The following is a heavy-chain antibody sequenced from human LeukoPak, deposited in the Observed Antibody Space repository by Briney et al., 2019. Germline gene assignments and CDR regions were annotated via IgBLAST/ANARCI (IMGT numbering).Heavy chain of an antibody. CDR3: ARVNYDSSGYPLRDYYFDY. J-gene: IGHJ4*02. CDR2: IYYSGST. CDR1: GGSISSYY. V-gene: IGHV4-59*01. Sequence: SSETLSLTCTVSGGSISSYYWSWIRQPPGKGLEWIGYIYYSGSTNYNPSLKSRVTISVDTSKNQFSPKLSSVTAADTAVYYCARVNYDSSGYPLRDYYFDYWGQGTLVTVSS. D-gene: IGHD3-22*01.